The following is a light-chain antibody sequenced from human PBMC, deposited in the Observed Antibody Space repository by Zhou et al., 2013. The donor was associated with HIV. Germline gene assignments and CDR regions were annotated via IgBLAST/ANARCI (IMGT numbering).Light chain of an antibody. CDR2: KAS. V-gene: IGKV1-5*03. J-gene: IGKJ2*01. Sequence: DIQMTQSPSTLSASVGDRVTITCRASQSISSWLAWYQQKPGKAPKLLIYKASTLESGVSSRFSGSGSGTDFTFTISSLQPEDIATYYCQQYDNLPMYTFGQGTKLEIK. CDR1: QSISSW. CDR3: QQYDNLPMYT.